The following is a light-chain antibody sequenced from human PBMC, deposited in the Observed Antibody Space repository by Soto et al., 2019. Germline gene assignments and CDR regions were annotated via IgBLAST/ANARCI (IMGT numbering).Light chain of an antibody. CDR2: EVS. Sequence: QSALTQPPSASGSPGQSVTISCTGTSSDVGGYDYVSWYQQHPGKAPKLLIYEVSERPSGVPDRFSGSKSGNTASLTVSGLQAEDEADYYCNSYAGSNNVVFGGGTKLTVL. J-gene: IGLJ2*01. CDR3: NSYAGSNNVV. V-gene: IGLV2-8*01. CDR1: SSDVGGYDY.